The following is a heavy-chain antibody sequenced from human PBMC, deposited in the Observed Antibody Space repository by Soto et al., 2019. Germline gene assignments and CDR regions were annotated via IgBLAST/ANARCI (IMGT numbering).Heavy chain of an antibody. CDR3: AAGGGPPRYY. Sequence: QLQLQESGSGLVKPSQTLSLTCAVSGGSISSGGYSWSWIRQPPGKGLEWIGYIYHSGSTYYNPSLHRRVTISVDRSKTQFSLKLSSVTAADTDVYYCAAGGGPPRYYWCQGTLVTVSS. J-gene: IGHJ4*02. V-gene: IGHV4-30-2*01. D-gene: IGHD1-26*01. CDR1: GGSISSGGYS. CDR2: IYHSGST.